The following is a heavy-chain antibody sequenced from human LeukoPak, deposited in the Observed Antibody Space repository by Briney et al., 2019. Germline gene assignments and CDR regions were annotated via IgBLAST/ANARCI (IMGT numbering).Heavy chain of an antibody. V-gene: IGHV3-74*01. CDR2: ISSDGSST. J-gene: IGHJ3*02. CDR3: ARIKEGAFDI. Sequence: PGGSLRLSCAASGFTFSTYWMHWVRQAPGKGLVWVSRISSDGSSTIYADSVKGRSTISRDSAKNTLYLQMNSLRAEDTAVYYCARIKEGAFDIWGQGTMVTVSS. CDR1: GFTFSTYW.